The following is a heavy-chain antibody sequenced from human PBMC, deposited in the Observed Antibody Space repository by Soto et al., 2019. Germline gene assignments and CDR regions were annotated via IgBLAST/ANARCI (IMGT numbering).Heavy chain of an antibody. CDR3: AKEVCGGPMDV. J-gene: IGHJ6*02. CDR2: ISYDGSNK. V-gene: IGHV3-30*18. D-gene: IGHD2-21*01. CDR1: GFTFSSYG. Sequence: QVQLVESGGGVVQPGRSLRLSCAASGFTFSSYGMHWVRQAPGKGLEWVAVISYDGSNKNYADSVKGRFTISRDNSKNTQYLQMNSLRAEDTAVYYWAKEVCGGPMDVWGQGTTVTVSS.